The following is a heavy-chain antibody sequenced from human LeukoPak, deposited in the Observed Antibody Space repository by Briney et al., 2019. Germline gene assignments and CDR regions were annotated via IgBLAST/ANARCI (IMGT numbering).Heavy chain of an antibody. V-gene: IGHV4-34*01. Sequence: SETLSLTCAVYGGSFSGYYWSWIRQPPGKGLEWIGEINHSGSTNYNPSLKSRVTISVDTSKNQFSLKLSSVTAADTAVYYCARGPIVGAALRYWGQGTLVTVSS. D-gene: IGHD1-26*01. CDR3: ARGPIVGAALRY. CDR2: INHSGST. CDR1: GGSFSGYY. J-gene: IGHJ4*02.